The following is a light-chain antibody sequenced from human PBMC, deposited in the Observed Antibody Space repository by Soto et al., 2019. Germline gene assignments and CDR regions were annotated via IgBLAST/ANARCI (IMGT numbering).Light chain of an antibody. CDR3: CSYAGSYTS. Sequence: QSALTQPRSVSGSPGQSVTISCTGTSSDVGGYNYVSWYQQHPGKAPKLMIYDVSKRPSGVPDRFSGSKSGNTASLTISGLQAEDEADYYCCSYAGSYTSFGGGTKLTDL. CDR1: SSDVGGYNY. J-gene: IGLJ2*01. CDR2: DVS. V-gene: IGLV2-11*01.